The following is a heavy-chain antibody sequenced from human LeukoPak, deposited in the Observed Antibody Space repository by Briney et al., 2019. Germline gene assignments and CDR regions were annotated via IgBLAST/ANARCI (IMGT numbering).Heavy chain of an antibody. J-gene: IGHJ4*02. D-gene: IGHD3-22*01. CDR3: ARRSYYDSSGILDY. CDR2: IYYSEST. V-gene: IGHV4-39*01. Sequence: SETLSLTCAVYGGSLSGYYWGWIRQPPGKGLEWIGSIYYSESTYYNPSLKSRVTISVDTSKNQFSLKLSSVTAADTDVYYCARRSYYDSSGILDYWGQGTLVTVSS. CDR1: GGSLSGYY.